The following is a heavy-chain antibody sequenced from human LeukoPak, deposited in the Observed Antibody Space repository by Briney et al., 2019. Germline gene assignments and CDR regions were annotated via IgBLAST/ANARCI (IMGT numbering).Heavy chain of an antibody. J-gene: IGHJ4*02. Sequence: ASVRVSCKASGYTFTSYDINWVRQATGQGLEWMGWMNPNSGNTGYAQKFQGRVTMTRNTSISTAYMELSSLRSEDTSVYYCARGRGYDILTGDDYWGQGTLVTVSS. CDR1: GYTFTSYD. CDR3: ARGRGYDILTGDDY. V-gene: IGHV1-8*01. CDR2: MNPNSGNT. D-gene: IGHD3-9*01.